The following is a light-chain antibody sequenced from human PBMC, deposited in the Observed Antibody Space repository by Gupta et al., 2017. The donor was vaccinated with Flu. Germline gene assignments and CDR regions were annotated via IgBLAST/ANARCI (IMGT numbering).Light chain of an antibody. CDR1: QSVTSNY. J-gene: IGKJ1*01. CDR3: QQECRSPRT. CDR2: GAS. V-gene: IGKV3-20*01. Sequence: EIVLTQSPGTLSLSPGERATLSCRASQSVTSNYLAWYQQKPGQAPRLLIHGASSRAAGIPDRFSGSGSGTXFTLTIXRREPEDFAVYYCQQECRSPRTFGXGTKVEIK.